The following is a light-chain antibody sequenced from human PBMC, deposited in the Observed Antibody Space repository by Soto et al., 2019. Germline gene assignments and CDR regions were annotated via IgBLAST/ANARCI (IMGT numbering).Light chain of an antibody. CDR2: DAS. J-gene: IGKJ4*01. CDR3: QQRSNWPPKLT. CDR1: QSVSSY. V-gene: IGKV3-11*01. Sequence: EIVLTQSPATLSLSPGERATLSCRASQSVSSYLAWYQQKPGQAPRLLIYDASTRATGIPARFSGSGSGTDFNLTISSLEPEXXXXYYCQQRSNWPPKLTFGGGTKVEIK.